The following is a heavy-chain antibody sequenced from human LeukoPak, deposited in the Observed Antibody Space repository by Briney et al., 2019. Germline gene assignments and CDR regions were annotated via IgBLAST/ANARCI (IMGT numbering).Heavy chain of an antibody. CDR3: ARLEGIAAAGY. J-gene: IGHJ4*02. D-gene: IGHD6-13*01. CDR2: IYYSGST. V-gene: IGHV4-39*01. Sequence: PSETLSLTCTVSGGSTSSSSSYWGWIRQPPGKGLEWIGSIYYSGSTYYTPSLKSRVTISVDTSKNQFSLKLSSVTAADTAVYYCARLEGIAAAGYWGQGTLVTVSS. CDR1: GGSTSSSSSY.